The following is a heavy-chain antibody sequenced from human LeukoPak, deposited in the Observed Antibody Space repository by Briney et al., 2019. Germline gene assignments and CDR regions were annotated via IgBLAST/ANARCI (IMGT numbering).Heavy chain of an antibody. CDR2: IYSGGAT. CDR1: GVTVGNNY. V-gene: IGHV3-66*01. J-gene: IGHJ4*02. Sequence: GGSLRLSYAASGVTVGNNYMIWVRQAPGKGLEWVSRIYSGGATNYADSVKGRFTISRDSSKNTLFLQLNSLGAEDTAVYYCARDPSAVALGTYGWGQGTLVTVSS. D-gene: IGHD6-13*01. CDR3: ARDPSAVALGTYG.